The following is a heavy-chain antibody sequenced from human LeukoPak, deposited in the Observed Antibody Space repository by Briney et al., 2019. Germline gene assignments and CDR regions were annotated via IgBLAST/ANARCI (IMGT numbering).Heavy chain of an antibody. CDR1: GYSFTTYW. CDR2: IYPGDSDT. V-gene: IGHV5-51*01. Sequence: GESLKISCKGYGYSFTTYWIGWVRQMPGKGLEWMGIIYPGDSDTRYSPSFQGQVTISADKSINIAYLQWSSLKASDTAMYYCARLPTDCRGGSCYSFYHYYGMDVWGKGTTVTVSS. CDR3: ARLPTDCRGGSCYSFYHYYGMDV. J-gene: IGHJ6*04. D-gene: IGHD2-15*01.